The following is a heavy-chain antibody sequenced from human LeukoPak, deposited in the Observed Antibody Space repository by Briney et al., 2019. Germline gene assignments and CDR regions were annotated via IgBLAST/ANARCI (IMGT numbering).Heavy chain of an antibody. D-gene: IGHD6-13*01. V-gene: IGHV5-51*01. CDR1: GYSFTSYW. Sequence: GESLKISCKGPGYSFTSYWIGWVRQMPGKGLEWMGIIYPGDSDTRYSPSFQGQVTISADKSISTAYLQWSSLKASDTAMYYCARSFSSSWSSYYYYGMDVWGQGTTVTVSS. CDR2: IYPGDSDT. CDR3: ARSFSSSWSSYYYYGMDV. J-gene: IGHJ6*02.